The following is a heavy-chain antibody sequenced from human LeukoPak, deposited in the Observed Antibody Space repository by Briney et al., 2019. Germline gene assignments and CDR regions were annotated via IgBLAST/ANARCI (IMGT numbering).Heavy chain of an antibody. V-gene: IGHV3-30*02. CDR1: GFTFSSYG. CDR2: IRFEGSNK. J-gene: IGHJ5*02. CDR3: ARETPDSSGWA. D-gene: IGHD6-19*01. Sequence: PGGSLRLSCAASGFTFSSYGMHWVRQAPGKGLEWVAFIRFEGSNKYYADSVKGRFTISRDNSKNTLYLQLNSLRAEDTAVYYCARETPDSSGWAWGQGTLVTVSS.